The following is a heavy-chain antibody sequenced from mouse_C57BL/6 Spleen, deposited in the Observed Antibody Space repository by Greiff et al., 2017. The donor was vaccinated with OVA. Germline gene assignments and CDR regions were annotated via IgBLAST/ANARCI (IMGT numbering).Heavy chain of an antibody. CDR3: TGSSWWFAY. CDR1: GFTFSNYW. CDR2: IRLKSDNYAT. Sequence: EVHLVESGGGLVQPGGSMKLSCVASGFTFSNYWMNWVRQSPEKGLEWVAQIRLKSDNYATHYAESVKGRFTISRDDSKSSVYLQMNNLRAEDTGIYYCTGSSWWFAYWGQGTLVTVSA. V-gene: IGHV6-3*01. D-gene: IGHD1-1*01. J-gene: IGHJ3*01.